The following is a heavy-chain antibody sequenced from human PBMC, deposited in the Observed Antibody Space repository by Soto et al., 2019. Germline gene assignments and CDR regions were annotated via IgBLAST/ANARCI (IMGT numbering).Heavy chain of an antibody. CDR1: DDSINSDKYY. CDR3: ARLEGLATISDYFDF. D-gene: IGHD3-9*01. Sequence: QLQLQESGPGLVKPSETLSLTCSVSDDSINSDKYYWGWIRQPPGKGLEWIGSIYYGGNAYYNPSLHTRVTITLDKSKSQFSLKLNSVTAADSAVYFCARLEGLATISDYFDFWGSGALVTVSS. V-gene: IGHV4-39*01. CDR2: IYYGGNA. J-gene: IGHJ4*02.